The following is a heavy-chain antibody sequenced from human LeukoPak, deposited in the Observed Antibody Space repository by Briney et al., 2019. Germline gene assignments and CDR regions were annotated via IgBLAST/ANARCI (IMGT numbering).Heavy chain of an antibody. CDR1: GFTFSSYE. CDR2: IRSSGSTI. D-gene: IGHD3-10*01. CDR3: ASGLWFGDNWFDP. J-gene: IGHJ5*02. Sequence: GGSLRLSCAASGFTFSSYEMNWVRQAPGKGLEWVSYIRSSGSTIYYADSVKGRFTISRDNAKNSLYLQMNSLRAEDTAVYYCASGLWFGDNWFDPWGQGTLVTVSS. V-gene: IGHV3-48*03.